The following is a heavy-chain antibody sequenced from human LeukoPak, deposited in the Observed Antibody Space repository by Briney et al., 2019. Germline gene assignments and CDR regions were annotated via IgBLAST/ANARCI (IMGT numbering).Heavy chain of an antibody. V-gene: IGHV3-66*01. CDR3: ARAGPSSSWHQFDY. Sequence: PGGSLRLSCEASEFSVGSNYMTGVRQAPGKGLEWVSLIYSVGSTYYADSVKGRFTISRDNSKNTLYLQMNRLRAEDTAVYYCARAGPSSSWHQFDYWGQGTLVTVSS. J-gene: IGHJ4*02. D-gene: IGHD6-13*01. CDR1: EFSVGSNY. CDR2: IYSVGST.